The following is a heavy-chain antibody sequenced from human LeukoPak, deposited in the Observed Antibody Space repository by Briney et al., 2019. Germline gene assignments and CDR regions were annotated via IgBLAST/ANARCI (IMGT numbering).Heavy chain of an antibody. V-gene: IGHV3-15*01. D-gene: IGHD5-18*01. Sequence: GGSLRLSCAASGFSFSGYSMSWFRQAPGKGLEWVGRIKSKTDGGTTDYAAPVKGRFTISRDDSKNTLYLQMNSLKTEDTAVYYCTQYTYGFFQYWGQGTLVTVSS. J-gene: IGHJ4*02. CDR2: IKSKTDGGTT. CDR3: TQYTYGFFQY. CDR1: GFSFSGYS.